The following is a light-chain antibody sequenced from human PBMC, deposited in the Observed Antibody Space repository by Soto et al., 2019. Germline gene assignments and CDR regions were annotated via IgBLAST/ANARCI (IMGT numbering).Light chain of an antibody. CDR1: QSVNDN. CDR3: QQYSRYPIT. CDR2: DAS. J-gene: IGKJ5*01. V-gene: IGKV3-15*01. Sequence: EILMPQSPATLSVSPGERVTLSCRASQSVNDNLAWYQQKPGQAPRLLIYDASTRATGIPARFSGSGSGTEFTLTITSLQPEDFATYYCQQYSRYPITFGQGTRLDI.